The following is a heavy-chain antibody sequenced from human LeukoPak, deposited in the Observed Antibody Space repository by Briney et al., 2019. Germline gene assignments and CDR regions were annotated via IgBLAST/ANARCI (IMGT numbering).Heavy chain of an antibody. CDR3: AKDRMGAYCGGDCYFD. CDR1: GFTFSSYA. D-gene: IGHD2-21*02. V-gene: IGHV3-23*01. Sequence: EGSLRLSCAASGFTFSSYAMSWVRQAPGKGLEWVSAISGSGGSTYYADSVKGRFTISRDNSKNTLYLQMNSLRAEDTAVYYCAKDRMGAYCGGDCYFDWGQGTMVTVSS. J-gene: IGHJ3*01. CDR2: ISGSGGST.